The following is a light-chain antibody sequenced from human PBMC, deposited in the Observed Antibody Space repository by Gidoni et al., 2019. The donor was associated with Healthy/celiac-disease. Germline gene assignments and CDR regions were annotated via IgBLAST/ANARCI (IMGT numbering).Light chain of an antibody. Sequence: EIVLTQSPATLALAPGERATLSCRPSQSVSSYLAWYQQKPGQAPRLLIYDASNRATGIPARFSGSGSGTDFTLTISSLEPEDFAVYYCQKRSNWLTFGGGTKVEIK. CDR3: QKRSNWLT. J-gene: IGKJ4*01. CDR2: DAS. CDR1: QSVSSY. V-gene: IGKV3-11*01.